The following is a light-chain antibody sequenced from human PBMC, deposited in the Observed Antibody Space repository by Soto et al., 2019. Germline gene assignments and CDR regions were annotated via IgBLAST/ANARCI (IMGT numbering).Light chain of an antibody. CDR1: QGISSY. CDR2: PAS. CDR3: QQLNTYPRT. J-gene: IGKJ1*01. V-gene: IGKV1-9*01. Sequence: DIQLTQSPSFLSTSVGDRVTITCRASQGISSYLAWYQQKPGTAPKLLICPASTLQSGVPSRFSGSGSGTEFTLTISSLQPQDFATYYCQQLNTYPRTFGQGTKVEIK.